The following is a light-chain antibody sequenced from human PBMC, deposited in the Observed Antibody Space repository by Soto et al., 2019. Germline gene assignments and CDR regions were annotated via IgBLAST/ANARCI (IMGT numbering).Light chain of an antibody. Sequence: HSALTQPASVSGSPGQSITISCTGTSSDVGDYIYVSWYQQHPGKAPKLMIYEVSNRPSGVSNRFSGSKSGNTASLTISGLQAEDEADYYCSSYTRSSPYVFGTGTKVTVL. V-gene: IGLV2-14*01. CDR3: SSYTRSSPYV. CDR1: SSDVGDYIY. J-gene: IGLJ1*01. CDR2: EVS.